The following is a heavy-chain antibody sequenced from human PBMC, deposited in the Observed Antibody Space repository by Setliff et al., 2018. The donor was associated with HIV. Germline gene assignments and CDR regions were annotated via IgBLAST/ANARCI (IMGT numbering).Heavy chain of an antibody. CDR2: IWADEITK. V-gene: IGHV3-33*08. Sequence: PGGSLRLSCAASGFRFRSYGMHWVRQAPGMGLEWVAMIWADEITKFYADSVKGRFTISRDNSKNTMYLQMNTLRVEDTAVYYCARDPPGSGFHLDYWGQGTPVTVSS. CDR3: ARDPPGSGFHLDY. CDR1: GFRFRSYG. J-gene: IGHJ4*02. D-gene: IGHD5-12*01.